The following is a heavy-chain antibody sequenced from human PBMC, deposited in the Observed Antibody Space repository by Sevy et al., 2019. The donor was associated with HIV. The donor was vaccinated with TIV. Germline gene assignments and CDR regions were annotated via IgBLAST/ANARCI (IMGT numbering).Heavy chain of an antibody. V-gene: IGHV3-13*01. CDR3: ARGLDTAMVDY. CDR1: GFTFSSYD. Sequence: GGSLRLSCAASGFTFSSYDMYWVRQATGKGLEWVSAIGTAGDTYYPGSVKGRFTISRENAKNSLYLQMNSLRAGDTAVYDCARGLDTAMVDYWGQGTLVTVSS. J-gene: IGHJ4*02. D-gene: IGHD5-18*01. CDR2: IGTAGDT.